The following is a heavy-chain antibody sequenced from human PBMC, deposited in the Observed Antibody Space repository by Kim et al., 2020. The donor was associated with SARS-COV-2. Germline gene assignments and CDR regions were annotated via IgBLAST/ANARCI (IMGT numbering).Heavy chain of an antibody. Sequence: TYYVDSVRGRFTISRDNSKNTLYLQMTSLRPDDTAVYYCVNLGRHGVKWEGWGQGTLVTVSS. D-gene: IGHD1-26*01. CDR3: VNLGRHGVKWEG. V-gene: IGHV3-64D*06. J-gene: IGHJ4*02. CDR2: T.